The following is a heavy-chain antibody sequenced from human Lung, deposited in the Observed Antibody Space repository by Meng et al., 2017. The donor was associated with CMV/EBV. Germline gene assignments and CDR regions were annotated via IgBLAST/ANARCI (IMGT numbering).Heavy chain of an antibody. J-gene: IGHJ6*02. CDR3: ARMIMNNYDYHFAMDV. CDR2: IDHSGST. V-gene: IGHV4-34*01. D-gene: IGHD3-16*01. Sequence: SETXSLXCTVYGGSLGDYFWTWIRQPPGKGLEWIGEIDHSGSTKYNPSLKSRATISDDASKNQLSLKLRSLTAADTAVYYCARMIMNNYDYHFAMDVWGQGTXVTV. CDR1: GGSLGDYF.